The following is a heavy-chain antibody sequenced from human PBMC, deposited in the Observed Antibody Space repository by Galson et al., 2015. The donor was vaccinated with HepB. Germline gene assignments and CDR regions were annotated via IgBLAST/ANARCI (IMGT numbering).Heavy chain of an antibody. J-gene: IGHJ6*02. Sequence: SLRLSCAASGFTFSSYWMSWVRQAPGKGLEWVANIKQDGSEKYYVDSVKGRFTISRDNAKNSLYLQMNSLRAEDTAVYYCARAQKWLAYGMDVWGQGTTVTVSS. D-gene: IGHD6-19*01. CDR3: ARAQKWLAYGMDV. V-gene: IGHV3-7*03. CDR1: GFTFSSYW. CDR2: IKQDGSEK.